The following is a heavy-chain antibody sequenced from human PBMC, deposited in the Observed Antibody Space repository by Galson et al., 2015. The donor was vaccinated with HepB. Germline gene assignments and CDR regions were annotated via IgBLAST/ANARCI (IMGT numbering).Heavy chain of an antibody. CDR1: GFTFTNYA. Sequence: SLRLSCAASGFTFTNYAMHWVRQAPGKGLEWVAVTSYDEVYKYYTDSVRGRFTISRDNSENTLYLQMNSLRTEDTAVYYCAREPRTRRYYYDSSTYGPVDYWGQGSLVTVSS. J-gene: IGHJ4*02. CDR3: AREPRTRRYYYDSSTYGPVDY. CDR2: TSYDEVYK. V-gene: IGHV3-30*04. D-gene: IGHD3-22*01.